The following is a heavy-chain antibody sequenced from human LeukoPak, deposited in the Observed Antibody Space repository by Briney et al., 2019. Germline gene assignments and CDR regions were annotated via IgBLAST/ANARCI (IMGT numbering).Heavy chain of an antibody. J-gene: IGHJ3*02. Sequence: GESLNISCKGSGYSFTSYWIGWVRQMPGKGLEWMGIIYPGDSDTRYSPSFQGQVTISADKSISTAYLQWSSLKASDTAMYYCARFHDSSGYYEPDYAFDIWGQGRMVTVSS. CDR3: ARFHDSSGYYEPDYAFDI. V-gene: IGHV5-51*01. CDR1: GYSFTSYW. CDR2: IYPGDSDT. D-gene: IGHD3-22*01.